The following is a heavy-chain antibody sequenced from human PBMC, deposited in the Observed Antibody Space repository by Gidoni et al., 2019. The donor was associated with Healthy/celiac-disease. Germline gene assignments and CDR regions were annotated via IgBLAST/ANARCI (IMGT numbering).Heavy chain of an antibody. CDR3: TTGQWELPVDY. J-gene: IGHJ4*02. CDR2: IKSKTDGGTT. Sequence: EVQLVESGGGLVKPGGSLRLSCAASGFTCSNAWMSWVRQAPGKGLEWVGRIKSKTDGGTTDYAAPVKGRFTISRDDSKNTLYLQMNSLKTEDTAVYYCTTGQWELPVDYWGQGTLVTVSS. CDR1: GFTCSNAW. D-gene: IGHD1-26*01. V-gene: IGHV3-15*01.